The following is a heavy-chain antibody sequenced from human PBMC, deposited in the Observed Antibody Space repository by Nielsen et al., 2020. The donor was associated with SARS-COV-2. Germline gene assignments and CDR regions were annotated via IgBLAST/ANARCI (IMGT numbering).Heavy chain of an antibody. D-gene: IGHD4-23*01. V-gene: IGHV3-11*01. CDR3: ARGPVYGNSLIDF. CDR1: GFSFSDYY. Sequence: GGSLRLSCAASGFSFSDYYMSWIRQAPGKGLEWVSYSSSSSSIIYYADSVKGGFTISSDNRKNSLSLEMNSLRPDDTAFYHCARGPVYGNSLIDFWGQGTLVTVSS. J-gene: IGHJ4*02. CDR2: SSSSSSII.